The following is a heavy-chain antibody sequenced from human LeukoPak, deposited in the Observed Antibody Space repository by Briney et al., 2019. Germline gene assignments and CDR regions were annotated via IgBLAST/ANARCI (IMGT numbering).Heavy chain of an antibody. V-gene: IGHV3-11*03. Sequence: SGGSLRLSCAASGFTFSDYYMSWIRQAPGRGLEWVSYTSGSSSYTDYADSVKGRFTISRDNAKNSLYLQMNSLRAEDTAVYYCARQEKRLSSSCPTWGQGTLVTVSS. CDR3: ARQEKRLSSSCPT. CDR1: GFTFSDYY. D-gene: IGHD2-15*01. CDR2: TSGSSSYT. J-gene: IGHJ4*02.